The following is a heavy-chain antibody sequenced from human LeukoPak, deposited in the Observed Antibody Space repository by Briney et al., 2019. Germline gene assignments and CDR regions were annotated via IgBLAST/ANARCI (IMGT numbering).Heavy chain of an antibody. J-gene: IGHJ4*02. V-gene: IGHV3-15*01. Sequence: GGSLRLSCAASGFTFSNAWMSWVRQAPGKGLEWVGRFKSKNHGGTVDYAASVTGRFTISRDDSKNTLYLQMNSLKTEDTAVYYCTTVPGIAVAGDYWGQGTLVTVSS. CDR1: GFTFSNAW. CDR3: TTVPGIAVAGDY. CDR2: FKSKNHGGTV. D-gene: IGHD6-19*01.